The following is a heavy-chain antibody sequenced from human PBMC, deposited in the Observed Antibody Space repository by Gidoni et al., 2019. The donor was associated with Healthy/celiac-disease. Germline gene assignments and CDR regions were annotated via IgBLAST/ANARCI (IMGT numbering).Heavy chain of an antibody. D-gene: IGHD3-10*01. Sequence: RLSCAASGFTFSSYAMSWVRQAPGKGLEWVSAISGSGGSTYYADSVKGRFTVSRDNSKNTLYLQMNSLRAEDTAVYYCAKRFGELLRAFDPWGQGTLVTVSS. V-gene: IGHV3-23*01. CDR3: AKRFGELLRAFDP. J-gene: IGHJ5*02. CDR2: ISGSGGST. CDR1: GFTFSSYA.